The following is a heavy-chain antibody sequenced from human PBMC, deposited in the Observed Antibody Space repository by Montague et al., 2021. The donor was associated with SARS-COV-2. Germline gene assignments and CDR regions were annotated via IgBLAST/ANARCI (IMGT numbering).Heavy chain of an antibody. CDR2: IYYSGST. J-gene: IGHJ4*02. CDR3: AGGFDY. Sequence: SETLSLTRTVSGGSISSYCWSWIRQPPGKGLEWMGYIYYSGSTNYNPSLKSRVTISVDTSKNQFSLELSSVTAADSAVYYCAGGFDYWGQGTLVTVSS. V-gene: IGHV4-59*01. CDR1: GGSISSYC.